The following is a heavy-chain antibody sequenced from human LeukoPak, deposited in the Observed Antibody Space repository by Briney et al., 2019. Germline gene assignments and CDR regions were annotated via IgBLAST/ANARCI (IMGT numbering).Heavy chain of an antibody. V-gene: IGHV3-30*04. D-gene: IGHD3-10*01. CDR1: GSTFSSYA. Sequence: GRSLRLSCAASGSTFSSYAMHWVRQAPGKGLEWVAVISYDGSNKYYADSVKGRFTISRDNSKNTLYLQMNSLRAEDTAVYYCAASLITMVRGPIGYWGQGTLVTVSS. CDR3: AASLITMVRGPIGY. J-gene: IGHJ4*02. CDR2: ISYDGSNK.